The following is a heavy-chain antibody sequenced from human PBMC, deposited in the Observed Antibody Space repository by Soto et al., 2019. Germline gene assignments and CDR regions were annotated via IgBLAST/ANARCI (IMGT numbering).Heavy chain of an antibody. CDR2: IWYDGSNK. CDR1: GFTFSSYG. J-gene: IGHJ4*02. D-gene: IGHD3-3*01. V-gene: IGHV3-33*01. Sequence: QVQLVEFGGGVVQPGRSLRLSCAASGFTFSSYGMHWVRQAPGKGLEWVAVIWYDGSNKYYADSVKGRFTISRDNSKNTLYLQMNSLRAEDTAVYYCARDYDFRALDYWGQGTLVTVSS. CDR3: ARDYDFRALDY.